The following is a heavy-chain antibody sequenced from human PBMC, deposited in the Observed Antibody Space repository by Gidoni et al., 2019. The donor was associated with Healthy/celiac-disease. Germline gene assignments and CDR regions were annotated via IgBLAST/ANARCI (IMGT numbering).Heavy chain of an antibody. D-gene: IGHD3-9*01. J-gene: IGHJ5*02. Sequence: QVQLVQSGAEVKKPGASVKVSCKASGYTFTSSSMHWVRQAPGQGLGWMGIINPSGGRTSYAQKFQGRVTMTRDTSTRTVYMEMRRLRSEDTAVYYCARAYYDILTGDRYWFDPWGQGTLVTVS. CDR2: INPSGGRT. CDR1: GYTFTSSS. CDR3: ARAYYDILTGDRYWFDP. V-gene: IGHV1-46*01.